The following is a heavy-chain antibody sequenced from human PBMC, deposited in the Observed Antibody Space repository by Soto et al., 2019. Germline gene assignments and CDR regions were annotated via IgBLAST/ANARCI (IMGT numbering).Heavy chain of an antibody. CDR1: GFTFSSYS. CDR2: ISSSSSTI. V-gene: IGHV3-48*02. CDR3: ATDYYGSSGYYYYWFDP. J-gene: IGHJ5*02. Sequence: EVQLVESGGGLVQPGGSLRLSCAASGFTFSSYSMNWVRQAPGKGLEWVSYISSSSSTIYYADSVKGRFTISRDNAKNSLYLQMNSLRDEDSAVYYCATDYYGSSGYYYYWFDPWGEGTLVTVSS. D-gene: IGHD3-22*01.